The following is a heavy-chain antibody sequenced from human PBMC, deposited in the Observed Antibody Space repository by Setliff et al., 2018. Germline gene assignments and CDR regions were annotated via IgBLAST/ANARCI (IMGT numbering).Heavy chain of an antibody. D-gene: IGHD6-13*01. CDR3: AGADYSSSLHYFDC. Sequence: GASVKVSCKTSGYPFTNYGLSWVRQAPGQGLEWMGWISGHNGDTKLAQNFQGGVTVTTDTFTNTGYMELRSLRSDDTAFYYCAGADYSSSLHYFDCWGQGTLVTVSS. CDR1: GYPFTNYG. J-gene: IGHJ4*02. CDR2: ISGHNGDT. V-gene: IGHV1-18*01.